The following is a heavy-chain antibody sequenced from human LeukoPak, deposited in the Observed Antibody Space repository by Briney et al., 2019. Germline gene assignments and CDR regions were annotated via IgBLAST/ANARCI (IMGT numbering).Heavy chain of an antibody. V-gene: IGHV4-39*07. CDR2: IYYSGST. D-gene: IGHD5-12*01. CDR3: ARVVDIVATDY. Sequence: SETLSLTCTVSGRSISSSSYYWGWIRQPPGKGLEWIGSIYYSGSTYYNPSLKSRVTISVDTSKNQFSLKLSSVTAADTAVYYCARVVDIVATDYWGKGTLVTVSS. J-gene: IGHJ4*02. CDR1: GRSISSSSYY.